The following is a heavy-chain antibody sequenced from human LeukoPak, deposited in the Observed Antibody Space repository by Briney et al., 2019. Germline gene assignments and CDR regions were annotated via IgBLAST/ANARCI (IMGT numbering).Heavy chain of an antibody. CDR1: GGPFSGYY. CDR2: INHSGST. CDR3: ARVKYGSGSYYNYRNNWFNP. Sequence: SETLSLTYAAYGGPFSGYYWSWIRRPPGKGLAWIGEINHSGSTNYNTSLKSRVTISVDTSKNQFSLKLSSVTAADTAVYYCARVKYGSGSYYNYRNNWFNPWGQGTLVTVSS. V-gene: IGHV4-34*01. D-gene: IGHD3-10*01. J-gene: IGHJ5*02.